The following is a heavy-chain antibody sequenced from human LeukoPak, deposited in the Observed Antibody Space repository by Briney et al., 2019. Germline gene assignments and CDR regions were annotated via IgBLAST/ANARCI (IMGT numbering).Heavy chain of an antibody. CDR3: ARVQSYYDSSGYTRTMDV. CDR2: IYSGGST. Sequence: GGSLRLSCAASGFTVSSNYMSWVRQAPGKGLEWVSVIYSGGSTYYADSVKGRFTISRDNSKNSLYLQMNSLRAEDTAVYYCARVQSYYDSSGYTRTMDVWGKGTTVTVSS. J-gene: IGHJ6*03. D-gene: IGHD3-22*01. CDR1: GFTVSSNY. V-gene: IGHV3-53*01.